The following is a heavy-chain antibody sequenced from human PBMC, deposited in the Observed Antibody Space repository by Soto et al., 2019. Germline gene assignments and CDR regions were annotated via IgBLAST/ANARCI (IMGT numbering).Heavy chain of an antibody. CDR1: GASISSGDYY. Sequence: QVQLQESGPGLVKPSQTLSLTCTVSGASISSGDYYWNWIRQRPGKGLEWIGFFYYTGSTYYNPPLKSRVHISAETSKNEVSLRLSSVTAAYTAVYYWARAAYIDSIGYYPSQAFDLWGQGTMVTVSS. CDR2: FYYTGST. J-gene: IGHJ3*01. V-gene: IGHV4-31*03. CDR3: ARAAYIDSIGYYPSQAFDL. D-gene: IGHD3-22*01.